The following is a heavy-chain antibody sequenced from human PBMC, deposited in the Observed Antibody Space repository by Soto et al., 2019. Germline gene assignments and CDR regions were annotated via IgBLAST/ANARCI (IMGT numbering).Heavy chain of an antibody. Sequence: QVQLVQSGAEVKKPGASVKVSCKASGYTFTSYGISWVRQAPGQGLEWMGWISAYNGNTNYAQKLQGRVTMTTDTSTSTAYXXLXRXXSDDTAVYYCARDIPGACISTSCRALGTYYYGMDVWGQGTTVTVSS. D-gene: IGHD2-2*01. CDR2: ISAYNGNT. CDR3: ARDIPGACISTSCRALGTYYYGMDV. V-gene: IGHV1-18*01. J-gene: IGHJ6*02. CDR1: GYTFTSYG.